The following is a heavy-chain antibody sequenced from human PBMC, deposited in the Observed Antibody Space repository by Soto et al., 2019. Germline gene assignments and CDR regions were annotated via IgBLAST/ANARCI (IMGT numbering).Heavy chain of an antibody. CDR3: AREAAETVGDGYWCDP. J-gene: IGHJ5*02. CDR1: GDSFSGYY. Sequence: QVQLQESGPGLLRPSDTLSLTCTVSGDSFSGYYWSWIRQPAGKGLEWIGRVYTNGATNYNPPPTSRVTVSVDTSRNPFSLKLRFVTAADTAVYYCAREAAETVGDGYWCDPWGQGTLVTVSS. CDR2: VYTNGAT. V-gene: IGHV4-4*07. D-gene: IGHD6-13*01.